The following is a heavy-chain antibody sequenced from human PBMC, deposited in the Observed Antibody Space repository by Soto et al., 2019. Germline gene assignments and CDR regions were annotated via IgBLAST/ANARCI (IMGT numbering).Heavy chain of an antibody. V-gene: IGHV5-51*01. Sequence: PGESLKISCKGSGYSFTSNWIGWVRQMPGKGLEWVAIINPSDSDTRYGPSFQGQVTISADKSISTAYLQWSSLKASDSAIYYCARHWDSFDVWGPGTMLTVSS. CDR3: ARHWDSFDV. J-gene: IGHJ3*01. CDR2: INPSDSDT. CDR1: GYSFTSNW.